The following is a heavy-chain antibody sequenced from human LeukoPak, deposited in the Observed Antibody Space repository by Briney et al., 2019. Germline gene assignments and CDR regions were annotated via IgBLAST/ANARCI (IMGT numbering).Heavy chain of an antibody. V-gene: IGHV4-4*07. J-gene: IGHJ6*03. CDR2: IYSSGCT. CDR1: VGSLSSYY. CDR3: ARARGFIPYDYYYMDV. Sequence: SETLSLTCTVPVGSLSSYYWSWIRRPAGKGLEWMGRIYSSGCTNYSPSLKSRVTMSGDTSKNQFSLKLSSVTAADTAVYYCARARGFIPYDYYYMDVWGKGTTVTVSS.